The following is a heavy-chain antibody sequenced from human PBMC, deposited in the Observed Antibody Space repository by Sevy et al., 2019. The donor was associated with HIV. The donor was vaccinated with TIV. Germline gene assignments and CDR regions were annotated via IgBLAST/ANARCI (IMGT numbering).Heavy chain of an antibody. CDR1: GFTFDDYA. V-gene: IGHV3-9*01. CDR3: AKTNELGYCSGGSCSDLDY. D-gene: IGHD2-15*01. CDR2: ISWNRGSI. Sequence: GGSLRLSCAASGFTFDDYAMHWVRQAPGKGLEWVSGISWNRGSIGYADSVKGRFTISRDNAKNSLYLQMNSLRAEDTALYYCAKTNELGYCSGGSCSDLDYWGQGTLVTVSS. J-gene: IGHJ4*02.